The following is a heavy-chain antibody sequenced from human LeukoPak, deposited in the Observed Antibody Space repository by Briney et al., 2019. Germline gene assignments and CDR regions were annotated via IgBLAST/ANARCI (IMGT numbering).Heavy chain of an antibody. J-gene: IGHJ4*02. Sequence: PGGSLRLSCAASGFTFSSYSMNWVRQAPGKGLEWVSSISSSSSYIYYADSVKGRFTISRDNAKNSLYLQMDSLRAEDTAVYYCTTDRYCSGGSCRYYFDYWGQGTLVTVSS. CDR3: TTDRYCSGGSCRYYFDY. D-gene: IGHD2-15*01. V-gene: IGHV3-21*03. CDR1: GFTFSSYS. CDR2: ISSSSSYI.